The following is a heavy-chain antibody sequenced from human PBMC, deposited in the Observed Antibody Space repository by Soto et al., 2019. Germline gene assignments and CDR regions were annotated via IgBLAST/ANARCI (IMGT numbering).Heavy chain of an antibody. Sequence: QVQLVQSGAEVKKPGSSVKVSCKASGGTFSSYAISWVRQAPGQGLEWMGGIIPIFGTANYAQKFQGRVTIPGDKSTSTAYMERSSLRSEDTAVYYCARGPEYSSSSVVDYYYYYGMDVWGQGTTVTVSS. D-gene: IGHD6-6*01. J-gene: IGHJ6*02. CDR1: GGTFSSYA. CDR3: ARGPEYSSSSVVDYYYYYGMDV. V-gene: IGHV1-69*06. CDR2: IIPIFGTA.